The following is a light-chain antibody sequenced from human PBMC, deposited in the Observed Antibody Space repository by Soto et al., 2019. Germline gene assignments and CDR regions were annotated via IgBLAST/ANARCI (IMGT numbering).Light chain of an antibody. J-gene: IGKJ1*01. CDR2: ATS. CDR3: HQYYNRPPWT. Sequence: EILLTQSPATLSVSPGDSATLSCRASRSVDTDLAWYQQKPGRAPRLLVFATSARATGVPDRFRGSRSGTDFTLTISSLQPEDSAIYYCHQYYNRPPWTFGQGTKVDIK. V-gene: IGKV3-15*01. CDR1: RSVDTD.